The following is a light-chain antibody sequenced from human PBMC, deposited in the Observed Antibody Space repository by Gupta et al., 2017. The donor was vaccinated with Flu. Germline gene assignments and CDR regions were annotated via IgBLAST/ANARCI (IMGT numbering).Light chain of an antibody. CDR3: QQSYSTPRT. CDR2: AAS. Sequence: PSSLSASVGDRVTITCRASQSISSYLNWYQQKPGKAPKFLIYAASSLQSGVPSRFSGSGSGTDFTLTISNLQPEDLATYYCQQSYSTPRTFGQGTKVEIK. CDR1: QSISSY. V-gene: IGKV1-39*01. J-gene: IGKJ1*01.